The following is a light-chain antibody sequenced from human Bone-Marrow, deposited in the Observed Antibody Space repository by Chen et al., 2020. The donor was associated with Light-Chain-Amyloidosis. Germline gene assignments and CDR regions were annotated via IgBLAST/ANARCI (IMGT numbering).Light chain of an antibody. V-gene: IGLV6-57*01. Sequence: NFMLTQPHSVSESPGKTVIISCTRSSGSIATNYVQEYQQRPGSSPTPVIYEDDQRPSGVPVRFAGSIDRSYNSASLTISGLKTEDEADYYCQSYQGSSQGVFGGGTKLTVL. CDR3: QSYQGSSQGV. CDR1: SGSIATNY. J-gene: IGLJ3*02. CDR2: EDD.